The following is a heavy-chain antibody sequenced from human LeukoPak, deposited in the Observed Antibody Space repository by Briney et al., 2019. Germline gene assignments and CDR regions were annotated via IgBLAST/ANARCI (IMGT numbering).Heavy chain of an antibody. V-gene: IGHV4-39*07. CDR2: IYYSGST. Sequence: SETLSLTCTVSGGSISSSSYYWGWIRQPPGKGLEWIGSIYYSGSTYYNPSLKSRVTISVDTSKNQFSLKLSSVTAADTAVYYCARVSGSYLGQYYFDYWGQGTLVTVSS. CDR1: GGSISSSSYY. D-gene: IGHD1-26*01. J-gene: IGHJ4*02. CDR3: ARVSGSYLGQYYFDY.